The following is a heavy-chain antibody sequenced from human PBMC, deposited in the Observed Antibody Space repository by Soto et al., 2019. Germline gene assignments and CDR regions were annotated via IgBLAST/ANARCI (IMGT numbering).Heavy chain of an antibody. CDR3: ARDSPPNYL. D-gene: IGHD7-27*01. CDR2: INAYNGNT. CDR1: GYTITSYG. J-gene: IGHJ5*02. Sequence: ASVKVSCKASGYTITSYGISWVRQATGQGLEWMGWINAYNGNTNYAQKLQGRVTMTTDTSTSTAYMELRSLTSDDTAAYYCARDSPPNYLWGQGTLVTVSS. V-gene: IGHV1-18*01.